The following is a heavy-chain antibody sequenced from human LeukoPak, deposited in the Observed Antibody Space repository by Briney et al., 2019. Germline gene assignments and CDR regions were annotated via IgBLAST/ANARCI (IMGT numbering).Heavy chain of an antibody. CDR2: IYYGENT. D-gene: IGHD3-22*01. CDR3: ARRDDSSGYHKIFDY. Sequence: TSETLSLTCTVSGGSISSGPYYWGWIRQPPGKGLEWIGNIYYGENTYYNPSLKSRVTISIDTSKNQFYLKLSSLTAADTAVYYCARRDDSSGYHKIFDYWGPGTLVTVSS. CDR1: GGSISSGPYY. V-gene: IGHV4-39*01. J-gene: IGHJ4*02.